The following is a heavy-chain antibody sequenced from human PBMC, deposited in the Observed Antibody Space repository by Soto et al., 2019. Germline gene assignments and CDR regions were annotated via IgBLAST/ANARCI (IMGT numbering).Heavy chain of an antibody. V-gene: IGHV1-69*12. Sequence: QVQLVQSGAEVKKPGSSVKVSCKASGGTFSSYAISWVRQAPERGLEWMGGIIPIFGTANYAQKFQGRVRINADESPSTAYMELSSPRSEDTAVYYCAGDRLQGDSSGSSFDYWVPGTLVTVSS. J-gene: IGHJ4*02. CDR2: IIPIFGTA. CDR3: AGDRLQGDSSGSSFDY. D-gene: IGHD3-22*01. CDR1: GGTFSSYA.